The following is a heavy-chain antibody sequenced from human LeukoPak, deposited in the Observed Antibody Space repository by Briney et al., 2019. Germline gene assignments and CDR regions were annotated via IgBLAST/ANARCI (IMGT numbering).Heavy chain of an antibody. V-gene: IGHV3-21*01. CDR2: ISGSGGST. D-gene: IGHD6-13*01. Sequence: GGSLRLSCAASGFTFSNAWMSWVRQAPGKGLEWVSAISGSGGSTYYADSVKGRFTISRDNAKNSLYLQMNSLRAEDTAVYYCARAGLQQQPASDAFDIWGQGTMVTVSS. CDR1: GFTFSNAW. CDR3: ARAGLQQQPASDAFDI. J-gene: IGHJ3*02.